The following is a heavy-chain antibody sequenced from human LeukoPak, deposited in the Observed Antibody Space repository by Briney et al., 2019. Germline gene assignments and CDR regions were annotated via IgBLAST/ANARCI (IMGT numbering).Heavy chain of an antibody. CDR1: GFTFNNYG. Sequence: GGSLRLSCAASGFTFNNYGMHWVRQAPGKGLEWVAFIRYDGSNKYYADSVKGRFTISRDNSKNTLYLQMNSLRAEDTAVYYCAKDRGSSGWYEGPLFDYWGQGTLVTVSS. J-gene: IGHJ4*02. CDR2: IRYDGSNK. CDR3: AKDRGSSGWYEGPLFDY. D-gene: IGHD6-19*01. V-gene: IGHV3-30*02.